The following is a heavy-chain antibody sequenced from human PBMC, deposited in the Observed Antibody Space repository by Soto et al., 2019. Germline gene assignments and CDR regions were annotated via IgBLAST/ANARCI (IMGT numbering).Heavy chain of an antibody. V-gene: IGHV4-38-2*01. J-gene: IGHJ5*02. CDR2: IYHSGNT. Sequence: LSLTCAVSGYSISSGYYWGWIRQPPGKGLEWIGNIYHSGNTYYNPSLKSRVTMSVDTSKNQFSLKVTSVTAADTAVYYCARGAREMAKIIKWFDPWGQGTLVTVSS. D-gene: IGHD3-10*01. CDR3: ARGAREMAKIIKWFDP. CDR1: GYSISSGYY.